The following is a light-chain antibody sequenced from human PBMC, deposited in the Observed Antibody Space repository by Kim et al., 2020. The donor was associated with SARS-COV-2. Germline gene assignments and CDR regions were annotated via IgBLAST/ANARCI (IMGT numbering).Light chain of an antibody. CDR1: SSK. Sequence: SSKLAWYQQTPGQPPRLLIYDASTRATGIPAKFSGTGSGTDFTLIISSLQSEDSAVYYCQQYDSWLSFGGGTKVDIK. V-gene: IGKV3D-15*01. CDR2: DAS. J-gene: IGKJ4*01. CDR3: QQYDSWLS.